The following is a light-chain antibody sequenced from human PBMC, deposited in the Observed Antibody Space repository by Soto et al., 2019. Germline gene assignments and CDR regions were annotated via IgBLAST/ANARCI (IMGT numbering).Light chain of an antibody. CDR2: DAS. J-gene: IGKJ1*01. Sequence: ILMTQTPATLSVSPGARATLSCRASQSVSNNLAWYQQKHGQAPRLLIYDASTRATGIPARLSGTGSGTEFTLTISGLQSEDFAVYYCQQYNNWPPLTFGQGTKVEIK. CDR1: QSVSNN. CDR3: QQYNNWPPLT. V-gene: IGKV3-15*01.